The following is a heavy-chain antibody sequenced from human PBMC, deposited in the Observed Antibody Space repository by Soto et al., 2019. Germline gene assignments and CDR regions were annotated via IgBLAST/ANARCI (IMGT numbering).Heavy chain of an antibody. V-gene: IGHV3-74*01. D-gene: IGHD2-2*01. CDR1: GFTFSSYW. CDR3: ARGAGGYCSSTSCSTVDP. CDR2: INSDGSST. Sequence: PGGSLRLSCAASGFTFSSYWMHWVRQAPGKGLVWVSRINSDGSSTSYADSVKGRFTISRDNAKNTLYLQMNSLRAEDTAVYYCARGAGGYCSSTSCSTVDPWGQGTLVTVSS. J-gene: IGHJ5*02.